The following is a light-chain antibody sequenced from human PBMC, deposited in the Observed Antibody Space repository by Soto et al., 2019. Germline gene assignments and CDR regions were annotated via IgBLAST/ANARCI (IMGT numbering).Light chain of an antibody. Sequence: DIQMTQSPSSLSSSVGDRVTITCRASQGISNYLVSYQQQTANVAHLLLYDASTLQSAVPPRFSGSGSGTDFTITISSLQPEDVATYYCRKYNSAPFTFGGGTKVDIK. CDR2: DAS. J-gene: IGKJ4*01. CDR3: RKYNSAPFT. CDR1: QGISNY. V-gene: IGKV1-27*01.